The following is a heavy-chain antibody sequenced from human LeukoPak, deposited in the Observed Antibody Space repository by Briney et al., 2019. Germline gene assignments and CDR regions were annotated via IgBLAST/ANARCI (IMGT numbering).Heavy chain of an antibody. Sequence: GGSLRLSCAASGFTFSRHWMSWVRQAPGKGLEWVANIKEDGTEGYYVDSVEGRFTISRDNARNSLYLQMNSLKAEDTAIYYCARGGFWGQGTLVTVSS. D-gene: IGHD3-10*01. CDR3: ARGGF. CDR1: GFTFSRHW. V-gene: IGHV3-7*04. CDR2: IKEDGTEG. J-gene: IGHJ4*02.